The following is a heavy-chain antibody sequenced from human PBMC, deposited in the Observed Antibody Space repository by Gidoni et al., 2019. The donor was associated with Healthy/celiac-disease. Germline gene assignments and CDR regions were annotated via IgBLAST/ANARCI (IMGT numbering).Heavy chain of an antibody. CDR1: GFTFSSEA. CDR3: AKWGGTIKRPGRDY. V-gene: IGHV3-23*01. CDR2: ISGSGGST. J-gene: IGHJ4*02. D-gene: IGHD3-16*01. Sequence: EVQLLESGGGLVQPGGSLRLSCAASGFTFSSEAMGWVRQAPGKGLEWVSAISGSGGSTYYADAVKGRFTISRDNSKNTLYLQMNSLRAEDTAVYYCAKWGGTIKRPGRDYWGQGTLVTVSS.